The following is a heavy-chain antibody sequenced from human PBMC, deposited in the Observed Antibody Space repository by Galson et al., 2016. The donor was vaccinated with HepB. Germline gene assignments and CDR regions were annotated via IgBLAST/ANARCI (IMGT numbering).Heavy chain of an antibody. D-gene: IGHD3-16*01. CDR2: ISVSGDTT. CDR1: GFSISNYG. CDR3: AILKLGTLFDP. J-gene: IGHJ5*02. Sequence: SLRLSCAASGFSISNYGMSWVRQAPGKGLEWVSGISVSGDTTYYADSVKGRFTISRDNSKNTLYLQMNSLRAEDTAVYYCAILKLGTLFDPWGQGTLVTVSP. V-gene: IGHV3-23*01.